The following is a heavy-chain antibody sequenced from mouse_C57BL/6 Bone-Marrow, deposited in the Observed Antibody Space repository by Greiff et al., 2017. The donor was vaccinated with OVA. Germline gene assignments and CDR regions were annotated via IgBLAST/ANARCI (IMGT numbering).Heavy chain of an antibody. V-gene: IGHV1-50*01. J-gene: IGHJ4*01. D-gene: IGHD5-5*01. CDR1: GYTFTSYW. CDR2: IDPSDSYT. Sequence: VQLQQPGAELVKPGASVKLSCKASGYTFTSYWMQWVKQRPGQGLEWIGEIDPSDSYTNYNQKFKGKATLTVDTSSSTAYMQLSSLTSEDSAVDYCARGPTYYYYAMDYWGQGTSVTVSS. CDR3: ARGPTYYYYAMDY.